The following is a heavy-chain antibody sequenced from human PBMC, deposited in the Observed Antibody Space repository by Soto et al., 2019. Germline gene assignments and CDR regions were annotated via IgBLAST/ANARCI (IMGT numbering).Heavy chain of an antibody. CDR2: ISYDGSNK. CDR3: AKETCGGDCYSCSFDY. CDR1: GFTFSTYG. D-gene: IGHD2-21*02. Sequence: PGGSLRLSCAASGFTFSTYGMHWVRQAPGKGLEWVALISYDGSNKYYADSVKGRFTISRDNSKNTLYLQMNSLRAEDTAVYYCAKETCGGDCYSCSFDYWGQGTLVTVSS. J-gene: IGHJ4*02. V-gene: IGHV3-30*18.